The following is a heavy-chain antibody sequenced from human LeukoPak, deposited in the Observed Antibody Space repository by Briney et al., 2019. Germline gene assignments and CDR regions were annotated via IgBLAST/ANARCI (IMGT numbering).Heavy chain of an antibody. CDR3: ARDANSLYYYDSSGYLSSYYFDY. CDR2: ISYDGSNK. D-gene: IGHD3-22*01. Sequence: GGSLRLSCAASGFTFSSYAMHWVRQAPDKGLEWVAVISYDGSNKYYADSVKGRFTISRDNSKNTLYLQMNSLRAEDTAVYYCARDANSLYYYDSSGYLSSYYFDYWGQGTLVTVSS. CDR1: GFTFSSYA. J-gene: IGHJ4*02. V-gene: IGHV3-30*04.